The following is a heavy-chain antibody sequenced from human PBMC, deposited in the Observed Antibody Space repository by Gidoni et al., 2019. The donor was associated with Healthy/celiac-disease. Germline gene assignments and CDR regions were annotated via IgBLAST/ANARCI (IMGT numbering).Heavy chain of an antibody. CDR1: GSPPTALP. CDR3: ATSPLFSRSGSNYPYNWFDP. V-gene: IGHV1-24*01. Sequence: QVQLVQSGPEVTTPGASVTVSCQVSGSPPTALPLPWVRQAPGKGFEWMGGFDPEDGETIYAQKFQGRVTMTEDTSTDTAYMELSSLRSEDTAVYYCATSPLFSRSGSNYPYNWFDPWGQGTLVTVSS. J-gene: IGHJ5*02. CDR2: FDPEDGET. D-gene: IGHD3-3*01.